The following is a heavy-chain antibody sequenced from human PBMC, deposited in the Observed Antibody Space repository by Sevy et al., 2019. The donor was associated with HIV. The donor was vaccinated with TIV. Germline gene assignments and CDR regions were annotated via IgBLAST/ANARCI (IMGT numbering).Heavy chain of an antibody. D-gene: IGHD2-15*01. Sequence: ASVKVSCKASGYTFTGYYMHWVRQAPGQGLEWMGWINPNSGGTNYAQKFQGRVTMTRDTSISTAYMELSRLGSDDTAVYYCARERVYCSGGSCKPGGWFDPWGPGTLVTVSS. CDR2: INPNSGGT. J-gene: IGHJ5*02. V-gene: IGHV1-2*02. CDR3: ARERVYCSGGSCKPGGWFDP. CDR1: GYTFTGYY.